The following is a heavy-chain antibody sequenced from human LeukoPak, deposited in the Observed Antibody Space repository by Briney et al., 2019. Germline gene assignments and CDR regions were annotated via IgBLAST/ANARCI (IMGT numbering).Heavy chain of an antibody. Sequence: SETLSPTCTVSGGSISSGSYYWSWIRQPAGKGLEWIGRIYTSGSTNYNPSLKSRVTISVDTSKNQFSLKLSSVTAADTAVYYCARDSFNGWFDYWGQGTLVTVSS. CDR3: ARDSFNGWFDY. CDR1: GGSISSGSYY. D-gene: IGHD2-8*01. V-gene: IGHV4-61*02. CDR2: IYTSGST. J-gene: IGHJ4*02.